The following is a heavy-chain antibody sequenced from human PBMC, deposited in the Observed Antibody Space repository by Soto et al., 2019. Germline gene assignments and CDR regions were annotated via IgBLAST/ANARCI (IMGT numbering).Heavy chain of an antibody. D-gene: IGHD1-20*01. V-gene: IGHV3-23*01. J-gene: IGHJ6*02. CDR1: GFTFSSYA. CDR3: AKGSEPSVYEVYYYYYGMDV. Sequence: GGSLRLSCAASGFTFSSYAMSWVRQAPGKGLEWVSAISGSGGSTYYADSVKGRFTISRDNSKNTLYLQMNSLRAEDTAVYYCAKGSEPSVYEVYYYYYGMDVWGQGTTVTVSS. CDR2: ISGSGGST.